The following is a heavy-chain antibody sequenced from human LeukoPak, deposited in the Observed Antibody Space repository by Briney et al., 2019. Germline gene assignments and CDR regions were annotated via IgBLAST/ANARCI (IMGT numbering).Heavy chain of an antibody. D-gene: IGHD5-18*01. CDR2: IYPGDSDT. CDR3: ARHGFGYSCGSNCPVDY. J-gene: IGHJ4*02. CDR1: GYSFTSYW. Sequence: GESLKISCEGSGYSFTSYWIGWVRQMPGKGLEWMGIIYPGDSDTRYSPSFQGQVTISADKSINTAYLQWSSLKASDTAMYYCARHGFGYSCGSNCPVDYWGQGTLVTVSS. V-gene: IGHV5-51*01.